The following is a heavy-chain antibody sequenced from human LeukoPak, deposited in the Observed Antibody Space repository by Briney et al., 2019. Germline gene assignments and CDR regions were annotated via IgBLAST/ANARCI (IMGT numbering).Heavy chain of an antibody. CDR3: ARHVGGYYYYMDV. Sequence: PSETLSLTCTVSGGSISSYYWSWIRQPPGKGLEWIGSIYDSGSTYYNPSLKSRVTISVDTSKNQFSLKLSSVTAADTAVYYCARHVGGYYYYMDVWGKGTTVTISS. CDR2: IYDSGST. J-gene: IGHJ6*03. D-gene: IGHD2-15*01. CDR1: GGSISSYY. V-gene: IGHV4-39*01.